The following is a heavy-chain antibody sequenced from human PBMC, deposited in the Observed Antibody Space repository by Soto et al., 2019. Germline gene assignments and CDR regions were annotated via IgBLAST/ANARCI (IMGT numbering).Heavy chain of an antibody. CDR3: ARGQSGYSSGWSQNDY. CDR2: MNPNSGNT. CDR1: GYTFTSYE. V-gene: IGHV1-8*01. D-gene: IGHD6-19*01. Sequence: ASVKVSCKASGYTFTSYEINWVRQATGQGLEWMGWMNPNSGNTGYAQKFQGRVAMTRNTSISTAYMELSRLRSEDTAVYYCARGQSGYSSGWSQNDYWGQGTLVTVS. J-gene: IGHJ4*02.